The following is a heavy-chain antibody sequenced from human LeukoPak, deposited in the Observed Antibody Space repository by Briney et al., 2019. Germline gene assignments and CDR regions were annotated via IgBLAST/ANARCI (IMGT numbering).Heavy chain of an antibody. V-gene: IGHV3-30-3*01. CDR1: GFTFSSYT. CDR3: ARAAHTTYVLGRYYYYAMDV. CDR2: ISYAGSNN. Sequence: GRSLRLSCAASGFTFSSYTMDWVRQAPGKGLEWVARISYAGSNNYYADSVKGRFTISSDNPENTLYLQMDSLRAEDTAVYYCARAAHTTYVLGRYYYYAMDVWGQGTTVTVSS. D-gene: IGHD3-10*01. J-gene: IGHJ6*02.